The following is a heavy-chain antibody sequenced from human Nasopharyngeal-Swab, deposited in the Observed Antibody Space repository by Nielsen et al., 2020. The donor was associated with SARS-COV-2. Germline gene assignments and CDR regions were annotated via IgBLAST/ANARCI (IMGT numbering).Heavy chain of an antibody. J-gene: IGHJ3*01. D-gene: IGHD4-17*01. Sequence: ASVKVSCKASGYTFPSYGVDWVRQAPGHGLEWMGRIKTYGESPEYARKFQGRVTMTTDTSTRTAYMELRSLRSDDTAVYYCARRLSYGDSRSALDVWGQGTTVSVSS. CDR3: ARRLSYGDSRSALDV. CDR2: IKTYGESP. V-gene: IGHV1-18*01. CDR1: GYTFPSYG.